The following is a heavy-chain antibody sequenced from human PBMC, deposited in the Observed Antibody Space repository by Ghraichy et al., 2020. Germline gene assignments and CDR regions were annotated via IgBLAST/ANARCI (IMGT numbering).Heavy chain of an antibody. CDR3: AKPPPGAYCGGDCYPTYYFDY. D-gene: IGHD2-21*02. Sequence: ETLSLTCAASGFTFSSYAMSWVRQAPGKGLEWVSAISGSGGSTYYADSVKGRFTISRDNSKNTLYLQMNSLRAEDTAVYYCAKPPPGAYCGGDCYPTYYFDYWGQGTLVTVSS. V-gene: IGHV3-23*01. CDR1: GFTFSSYA. CDR2: ISGSGGST. J-gene: IGHJ4*02.